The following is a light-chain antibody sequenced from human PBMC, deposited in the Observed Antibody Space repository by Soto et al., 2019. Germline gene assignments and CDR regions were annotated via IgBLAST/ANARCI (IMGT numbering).Light chain of an antibody. J-gene: IGKJ1*01. V-gene: IGKV2-28*01. CDR2: LGS. Sequence: DIVMTQSPLSLPVTPGEPASISCRSSQSLLHSNGYTYLDWYLQRPGQSPQLLIYLGSNRACGVPDRFSGSGSGTDFTLKISRMEAEDVGVYYCMQALHTPWTFGQGTKVEIK. CDR3: MQALHTPWT. CDR1: QSLLHSNGYTY.